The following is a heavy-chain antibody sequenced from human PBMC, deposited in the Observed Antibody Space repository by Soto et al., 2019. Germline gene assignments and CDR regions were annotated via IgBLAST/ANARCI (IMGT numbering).Heavy chain of an antibody. D-gene: IGHD3-10*01. J-gene: IGHJ4*02. CDR2: VSSDGGFT. CDR3: ARDPMGRGVPLDY. Sequence: GGSLRLSCEASGFTFSDYYMRWIRQVPGRGLECLSYVSSDGGFTHYADSVQGRFTISRDNTKNSLFLEMKGLRAEDTALYFCARDPMGRGVPLDYWGPGTLGTVSS. CDR1: GFTFSDYY. V-gene: IGHV3-11*06.